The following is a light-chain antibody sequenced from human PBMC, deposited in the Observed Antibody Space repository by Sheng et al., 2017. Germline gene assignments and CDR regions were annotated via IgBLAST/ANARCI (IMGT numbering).Light chain of an antibody. CDR1: QSVLHSSNNENY. CDR2: WAS. J-gene: IGKJ2*01. Sequence: DIVMTQSPDSLAVSLGERATINCKSSQSVLHSSNNENYLAWYQQKPGQPPKLLIYWASTRESGVPDRFSGSGSGKDFTLTISSLQAEDSAIYYCQQYDDWPKTFGQGTKLEIK. CDR3: QQYDDWPKT. V-gene: IGKV4-1*01.